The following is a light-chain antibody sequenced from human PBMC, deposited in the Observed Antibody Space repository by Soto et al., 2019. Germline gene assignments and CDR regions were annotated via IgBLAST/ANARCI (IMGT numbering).Light chain of an antibody. V-gene: IGKV1-33*01. J-gene: IGKJ3*01. CDR2: YAS. CDR3: QQYDNLPPFT. CDR1: QALSNY. Sequence: DIQMTQSPSSLSASVGDRVTTTCQAGQALSNYLNWYQRKPGKAPTLLIYYASTLKTGVPSRCSGSGSGTDFTFTISSLQPEDIATYYCQQYDNLPPFTFGPGTKVDIK.